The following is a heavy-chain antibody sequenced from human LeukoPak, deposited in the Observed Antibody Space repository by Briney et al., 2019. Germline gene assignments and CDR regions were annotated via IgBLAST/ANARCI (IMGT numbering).Heavy chain of an antibody. CDR1: GYSFTSYW. D-gene: IGHD1-26*01. CDR3: ARWRVGGRDRRIVGATGGPENGAFDI. J-gene: IGHJ3*02. Sequence: GESLKISCKGSGYSFTSYWIGWVRQMPGKGLEWMGIIYPGDSDTRYSPSFQGQVTISADKSISTAYLQWSSLKASDTAMYYCARWRVGGRDRRIVGATGGPENGAFDIWGQGTMVTVSS. V-gene: IGHV5-51*01. CDR2: IYPGDSDT.